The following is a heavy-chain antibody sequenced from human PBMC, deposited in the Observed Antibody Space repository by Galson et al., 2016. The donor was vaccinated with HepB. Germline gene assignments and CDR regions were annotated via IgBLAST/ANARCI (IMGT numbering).Heavy chain of an antibody. Sequence: QSGAEVKKPGESLKISCQGSGYSFSNSWIGWVRQIPGKGLAWMGIIYPGDSDTRYSPFFQGQVTISVDKSTSTAYLHWSGLEASDTAMYYCARRLIADFQDAFDIWGQGTMVTVSS. D-gene: IGHD3-16*02. V-gene: IGHV5-51*01. CDR2: IYPGDSDT. CDR1: GYSFSNSW. CDR3: ARRLIADFQDAFDI. J-gene: IGHJ3*02.